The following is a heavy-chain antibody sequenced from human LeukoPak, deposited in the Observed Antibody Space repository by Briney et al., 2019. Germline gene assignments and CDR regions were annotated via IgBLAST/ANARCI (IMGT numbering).Heavy chain of an antibody. CDR1: GGTFSSFA. CDR2: VIPLFGTA. Sequence: SVKVSCKAPGGTFSSFAFGWVRQAPGQGLEWMGGVIPLFGTANYAQMFQGRVTMTADESTTTAYMELRSLRSEDTAVYYCATDDYGDHEGGFDPWGQGTLVTVSS. J-gene: IGHJ5*02. V-gene: IGHV1-69*13. CDR3: ATDDYGDHEGGFDP. D-gene: IGHD4-17*01.